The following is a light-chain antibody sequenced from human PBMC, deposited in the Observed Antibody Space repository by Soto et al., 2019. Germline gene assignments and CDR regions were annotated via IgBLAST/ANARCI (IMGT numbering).Light chain of an antibody. CDR2: GAS. V-gene: IGKV3-15*01. Sequence: EIVMTQSPATLSLSPGERATLSCRASESVSNNLAWYQQKAGQAPRLLIYGASTRATGIPARFSGSGSETEFTLTISSLQSEDFAVYYCQQYNNWPPWTFGQGTKVDI. J-gene: IGKJ1*01. CDR3: QQYNNWPPWT. CDR1: ESVSNN.